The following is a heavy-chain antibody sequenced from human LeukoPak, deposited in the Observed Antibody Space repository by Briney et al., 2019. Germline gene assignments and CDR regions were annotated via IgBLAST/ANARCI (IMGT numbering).Heavy chain of an antibody. CDR2: INPNSGGT. J-gene: IGHJ4*02. CDR1: GYTFTGYY. V-gene: IGHV1-2*02. CDR3: ARGPYDSSGYRFDY. Sequence: GASVKVSCKASGYTFTGYYMHWVRQAPGQGLEWMGWINPNSGGTNYAQKFQGRVTMTGDMSISTAYMELSRLRSDDTAVYYCARGPYDSSGYRFDYWGQGTLVTVSS. D-gene: IGHD3-22*01.